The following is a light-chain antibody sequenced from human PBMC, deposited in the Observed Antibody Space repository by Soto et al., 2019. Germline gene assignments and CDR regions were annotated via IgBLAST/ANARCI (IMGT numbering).Light chain of an antibody. Sequence: QSALTQPASVSGSPGQSITISCTGTSSDVGAYNYVFWYQQHPGKALKLMIYEVSNRPSEVSNRFSGSKSGNTASLTISGLQAGDEADYYCSSYTTSSTYVFGTGTQLTVL. J-gene: IGLJ1*01. CDR1: SSDVGAYNY. V-gene: IGLV2-14*01. CDR3: SSYTTSSTYV. CDR2: EVS.